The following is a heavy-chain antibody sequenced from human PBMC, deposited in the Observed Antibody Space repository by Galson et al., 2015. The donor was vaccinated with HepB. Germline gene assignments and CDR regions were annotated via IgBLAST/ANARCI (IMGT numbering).Heavy chain of an antibody. CDR1: GFAFSSYS. V-gene: IGHV3-21*01. J-gene: IGHJ6*02. D-gene: IGHD2-2*02. Sequence: SLRLSCAASGFAFSSYSMNWVRQAPGKGLEWVSSISSSSSYIYYADSVKGRFTISRDNAKNSLYLQMNSLRAEDTAVYYCAREPPPVPAAIYYYYYGMDVWGQGTTVTVSS. CDR2: ISSSSSYI. CDR3: AREPPPVPAAIYYYYYGMDV.